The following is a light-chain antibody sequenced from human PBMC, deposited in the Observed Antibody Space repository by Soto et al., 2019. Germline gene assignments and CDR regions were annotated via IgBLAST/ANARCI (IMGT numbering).Light chain of an antibody. J-gene: IGKJ4*01. CDR3: QKYNSAPIT. CDR2: AAS. V-gene: IGKV1-27*01. CDR1: QGIGVY. Sequence: DIQMTQSPSSLSASLGDRVTITCRASQGIGVYLAWFQQKPGKVPKLLIYAASTLQSGVPSRFSGSGSGTDFTLTITSLQPDDVATYYCQKYNSAPITLGGGTKVEIK.